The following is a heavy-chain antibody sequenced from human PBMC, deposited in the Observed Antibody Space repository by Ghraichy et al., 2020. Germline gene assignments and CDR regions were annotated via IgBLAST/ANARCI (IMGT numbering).Heavy chain of an antibody. V-gene: IGHV3-9*01. CDR3: AKDISVGPTPYYFDY. J-gene: IGHJ4*02. Sequence: LSLTCAASGFTFDDYAMHWVRQAPGKGLEWVSGISWNSGTIDYADSVQGRFTISRDNAKNSLYLQMNSLRAEDTALYYCAKDISVGPTPYYFDYWGQGTLVTVSS. D-gene: IGHD1-26*01. CDR2: ISWNSGTI. CDR1: GFTFDDYA.